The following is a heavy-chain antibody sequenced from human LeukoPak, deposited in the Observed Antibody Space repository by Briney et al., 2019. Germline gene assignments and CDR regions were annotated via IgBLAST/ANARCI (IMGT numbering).Heavy chain of an antibody. CDR2: IYHSGST. CDR1: GHSISSGYY. Sequence: SETLSLTCTVSGHSISSGYYWGWIRQPPGKGLEWLGSIYHSGSTYYNPSLKSRVTISVDTYKNQFSLKLSSVTAADTAVYYCARSRFLEWLVHDAFDIWGQGTMVTVSS. D-gene: IGHD3-3*01. J-gene: IGHJ3*02. CDR3: ARSRFLEWLVHDAFDI. V-gene: IGHV4-38-2*02.